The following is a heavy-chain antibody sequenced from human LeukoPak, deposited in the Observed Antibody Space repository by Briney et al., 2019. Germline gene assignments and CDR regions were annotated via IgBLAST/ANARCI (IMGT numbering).Heavy chain of an antibody. CDR3: AHISSSWPDY. CDR2: ISGSGGST. J-gene: IGHJ4*02. V-gene: IGHV3-23*01. D-gene: IGHD6-13*01. Sequence: PGGSLRLSCAASRFSFSSYGMNWVRQAPGKGLEWVSAISGSGGSTYYADSVKGRFTISRDNSKNTLYLQMNSLRAEDTAVYYCAHISSSWPDYWGQGTLVTVSS. CDR1: RFSFSSYG.